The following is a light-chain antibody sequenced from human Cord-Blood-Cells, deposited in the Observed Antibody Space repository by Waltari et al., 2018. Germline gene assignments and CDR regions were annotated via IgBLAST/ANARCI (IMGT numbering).Light chain of an antibody. CDR2: DAS. V-gene: IGKV3-11*01. CDR1: QSVSSY. Sequence: EIVLTQSPATLSLSPGEIATLSCRASQSVSSYLAWYQQKPGQPPRLLIYDASNRATGIPARFSGSGSGTDFTLTISSLEPEDFAVYYCQQRSNWPRTFGQGTKLEIK. J-gene: IGKJ2*01. CDR3: QQRSNWPRT.